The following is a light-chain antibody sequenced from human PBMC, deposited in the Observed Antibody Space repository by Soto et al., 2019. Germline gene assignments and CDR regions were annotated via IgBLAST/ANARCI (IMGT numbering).Light chain of an antibody. J-gene: IGKJ2*03. V-gene: IGKV3-20*01. CDR3: QQFDSSRMYS. CDR2: GGS. Sequence: EIVLTQSPGTLSLSPGERATLSCRASQSVTSTYLAWYQQKPGQSPRLIIYGGSTRASGFPDRFSGGGSGTDFTLTISRLEPEDSAVYXCHCQQFDSSRMYSFGQGTKLEI. CDR1: QSVTSTY.